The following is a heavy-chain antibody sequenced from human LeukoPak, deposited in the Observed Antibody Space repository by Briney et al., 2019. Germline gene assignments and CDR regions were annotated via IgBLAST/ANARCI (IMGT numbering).Heavy chain of an antibody. CDR1: GGXFSSYA. CDR3: ARDRYSSSWFFDY. Sequence: SVKVSCKASGGXFSSYAISWVRQAPGQGLEWMGRIIPILGIANYAQKFQGRVTITADKSTSTAYMELSSLRSEDTAVYYCARDRYSSSWFFDYWGQGTLVTVSS. V-gene: IGHV1-69*04. D-gene: IGHD6-13*01. CDR2: IIPILGIA. J-gene: IGHJ4*02.